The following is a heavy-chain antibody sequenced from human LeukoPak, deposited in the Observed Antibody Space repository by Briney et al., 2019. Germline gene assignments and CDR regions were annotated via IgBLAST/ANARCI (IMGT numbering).Heavy chain of an antibody. D-gene: IGHD3-10*01. Sequence: SVKVSCKASGGTFSSYAISWVRQAPGQGLECMGGIIPIFGTANYAQKFQGRVTITADESTSTAYMELSSLRSEDTAVYYCARGRITMVRGVTDWFDPWGQGTLVTVSS. J-gene: IGHJ5*02. CDR3: ARGRITMVRGVTDWFDP. CDR1: GGTFSSYA. CDR2: IIPIFGTA. V-gene: IGHV1-69*13.